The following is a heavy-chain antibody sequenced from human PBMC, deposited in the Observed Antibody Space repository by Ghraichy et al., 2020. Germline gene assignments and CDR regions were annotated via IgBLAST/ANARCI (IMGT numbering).Heavy chain of an antibody. CDR2: ISGSGGST. D-gene: IGHD3-16*02. Sequence: GGSLRLSCAASGFTFSSYAMSWVRQAPGKGLEWVSAISGSGGSTYYADSVKGRFTISRDNSKNTLYLQMNSLRAEDTAVYYCAKDPRVSYDYVWGSYRPDYWGQGTLVTVSS. V-gene: IGHV3-23*01. CDR1: GFTFSSYA. J-gene: IGHJ4*02. CDR3: AKDPRVSYDYVWGSYRPDY.